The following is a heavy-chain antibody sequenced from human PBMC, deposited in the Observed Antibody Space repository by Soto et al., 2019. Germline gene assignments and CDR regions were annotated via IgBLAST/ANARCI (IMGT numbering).Heavy chain of an antibody. CDR2: IYYSGNT. Sequence: SETLSLTCTVSGASISGSNYYWGWIRQPPGKGLEWLGSIYYSGNTYYNPSLKSRVTISVDTSKNQFSLKLSSVTAADTAVYYCARLIVGTTTRVFDYWGQGTLVTVSS. CDR3: ARLIVGTTTRVFDY. CDR1: GASISGSNYY. J-gene: IGHJ4*02. V-gene: IGHV4-39*01. D-gene: IGHD1-26*01.